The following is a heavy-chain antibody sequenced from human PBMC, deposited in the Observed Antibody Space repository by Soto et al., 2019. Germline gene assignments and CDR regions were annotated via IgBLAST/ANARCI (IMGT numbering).Heavy chain of an antibody. Sequence: GASVKVSCKASGYTFSSYDINWVRQATGQGPEWMGWMNPKSGNTGYVQKFQDRVTMTRDTSINTAYMELSGLRSEDTAVYYCARGASMDVWGKGTTVTVSS. CDR2: MNPKSGNT. CDR3: ARGASMDV. CDR1: GYTFSSYD. V-gene: IGHV1-8*01. J-gene: IGHJ6*03.